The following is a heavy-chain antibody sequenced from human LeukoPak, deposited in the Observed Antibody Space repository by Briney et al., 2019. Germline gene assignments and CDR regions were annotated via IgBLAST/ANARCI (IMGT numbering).Heavy chain of an antibody. D-gene: IGHD3-3*01. CDR3: ARAYDFWCGPYYYYMDV. CDR1: GYTFTSYG. V-gene: IGHV1-18*01. CDR2: ISAYNGNT. J-gene: IGHJ6*03. Sequence: GASVKVSCKASGYTFTSYGISWVRQAPGQGLEWMGWISAYNGNTNYAQKLQGRVTMTTDTSTSTAYMELRSLRSDDTAVYYCARAYDFWCGPYYYYMDVWGKGTTVTVSS.